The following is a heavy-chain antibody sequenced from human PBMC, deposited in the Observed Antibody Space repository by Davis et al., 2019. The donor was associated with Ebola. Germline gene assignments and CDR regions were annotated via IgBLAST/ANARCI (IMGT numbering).Heavy chain of an antibody. D-gene: IGHD4-17*01. J-gene: IGHJ4*02. CDR2: INAGNGNT. V-gene: IGHV1-3*01. Sequence: AASVKVSCKASGYTFTSYAIHWVRQAPGQRLEWMGWINAGNGNTKYSQKFQGRVTITRDTSASTAYMELSSLRSEDTAVYYCASTHDYGDYDFDYWGQGTLVTVSS. CDR1: GYTFTSYA. CDR3: ASTHDYGDYDFDY.